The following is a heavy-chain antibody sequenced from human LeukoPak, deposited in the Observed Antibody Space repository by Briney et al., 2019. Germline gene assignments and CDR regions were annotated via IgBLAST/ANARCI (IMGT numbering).Heavy chain of an antibody. Sequence: ASVKVSCKASGYTFTSYDINWVRQATGQGLEWMGWMNPNSGNTGYAQKFQGRVTMTRNTSISTVHMELSSLRSEDTAVYYCARGSPYYDFWSGYTYYYYGMDVWGQGTTVTVSS. J-gene: IGHJ6*02. CDR2: MNPNSGNT. V-gene: IGHV1-8*01. D-gene: IGHD3-3*01. CDR3: ARGSPYYDFWSGYTYYYYGMDV. CDR1: GYTFTSYD.